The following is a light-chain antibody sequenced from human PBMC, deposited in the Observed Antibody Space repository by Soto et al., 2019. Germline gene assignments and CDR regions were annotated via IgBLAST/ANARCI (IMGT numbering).Light chain of an antibody. CDR1: SSDVGGYNY. CDR3: SSYTSSSNV. J-gene: IGLJ1*01. CDR2: DVS. Sequence: QSALTQPASVSGSPGQSITISCTGTSSDVGGYNYVSWYQQHPGKAPKLMIYDVSNRPSGLSNRFSGSKSGNTASLTISGLQAEDEADYYCSSYTSSSNVFGTGTKLTVL. V-gene: IGLV2-14*01.